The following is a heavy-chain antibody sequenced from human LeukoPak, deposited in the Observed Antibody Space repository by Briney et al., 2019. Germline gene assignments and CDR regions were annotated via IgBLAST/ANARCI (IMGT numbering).Heavy chain of an antibody. CDR3: AKDAMKGAPVARGSVDY. V-gene: IGHV3-23*01. D-gene: IGHD3-10*01. J-gene: IGHJ4*02. Sequence: GGSLRLSCAASGFTFSSYAMSWVRQAPGKGLKWVSAISGSGGSTYYADSVKGRFTISRDNSKNTLYLQMNSLRAEDTAVYYCAKDAMKGAPVARGSVDYWGQGTLVTVSS. CDR2: ISGSGGST. CDR1: GFTFSSYA.